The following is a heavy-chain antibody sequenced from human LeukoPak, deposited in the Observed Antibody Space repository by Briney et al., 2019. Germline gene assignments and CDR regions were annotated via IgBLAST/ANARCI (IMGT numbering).Heavy chain of an antibody. CDR1: GYTLTEFS. J-gene: IGHJ4*02. V-gene: IGHV1-24*01. D-gene: IGHD3-9*01. CDR2: FDPEDGET. CDR3: ATDLRRITIFWGY. Sequence: ASVKVSRKVSGYTLTEFSMHWVRQAPGKGLEWMGGFDPEDGETIYAQKFQGRVSMTEDTSTDTAYMELSSLRSEDTAVYYCATDLRRITIFWGYWGQGTLVTVSS.